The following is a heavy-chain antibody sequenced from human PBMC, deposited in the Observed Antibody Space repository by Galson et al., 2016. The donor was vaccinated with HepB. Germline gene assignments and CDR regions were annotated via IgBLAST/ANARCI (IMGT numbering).Heavy chain of an antibody. CDR3: ARLWFGETYFDS. V-gene: IGHV3-7*01. J-gene: IGHJ4*02. CDR1: GFTFRNFW. D-gene: IGHD3-10*01. Sequence: SLRLSCAASGFTFRNFWMSWVRQDPGKGLEWVANIKQGGSQTYYVDSVKGRFTISRDDAKNSLYLQMNSLRAEDTAVYYCARLWFGETYFDSWGQVTLVTVSS. CDR2: IKQGGSQT.